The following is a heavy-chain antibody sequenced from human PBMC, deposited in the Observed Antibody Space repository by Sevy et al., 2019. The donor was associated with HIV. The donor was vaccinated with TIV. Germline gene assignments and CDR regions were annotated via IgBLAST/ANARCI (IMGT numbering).Heavy chain of an antibody. CDR2: ISYDGGNE. CDR3: AKESLSSITMIRGVPKYNGFDP. CDR1: GFTFSSYG. Sequence: GGSLRLSCTASGFTFSSYGMHWVRQAPGKGLEWVAVISYDGGNEYYADSVKGRFTISRDNSKNTLFLQMNSLSAEDTAVYYCAKESLSSITMIRGVPKYNGFDPWGQGTLVTVSS. V-gene: IGHV3-30*18. J-gene: IGHJ5*02. D-gene: IGHD3-10*01.